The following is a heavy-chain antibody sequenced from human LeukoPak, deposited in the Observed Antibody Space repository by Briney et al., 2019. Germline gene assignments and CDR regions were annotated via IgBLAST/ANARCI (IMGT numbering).Heavy chain of an antibody. Sequence: GGSLRLSCAASGFTFSSYSMNWVRQAPGKGLEWVSYISSSSSTIYYADSVKGRFTISRDNAKNSLYLQMNSLRAEDTAVYYCARVERATAMDRPFDYWGQGTLVTVSS. V-gene: IGHV3-48*01. CDR3: ARVERATAMDRPFDY. J-gene: IGHJ4*02. D-gene: IGHD5-18*01. CDR2: ISSSSSTI. CDR1: GFTFSSYS.